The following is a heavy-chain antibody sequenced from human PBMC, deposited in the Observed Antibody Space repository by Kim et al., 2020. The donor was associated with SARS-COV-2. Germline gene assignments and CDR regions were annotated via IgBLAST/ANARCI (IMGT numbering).Heavy chain of an antibody. Sequence: SETLSLTCAVSGGSISSSNWWSWVRQPPGKGLEWIGEIYHSGSTNYNPSLKSRVTISVDKSKNQFSLKLSSVTAADTAVYYCARIVVVPAAMRWFDPWGQGTLVTVSS. J-gene: IGHJ5*02. V-gene: IGHV4-4*02. CDR1: GGSISSSNW. CDR2: IYHSGST. CDR3: ARIVVVPAAMRWFDP. D-gene: IGHD2-2*01.